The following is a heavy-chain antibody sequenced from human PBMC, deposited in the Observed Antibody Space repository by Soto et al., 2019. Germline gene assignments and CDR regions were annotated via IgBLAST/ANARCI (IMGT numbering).Heavy chain of an antibody. J-gene: IGHJ6*04. CDR2: IDNAGTDS. Sequence: EVQLVESGGGLVQPGGSLRLSCAASGFTLSGRSMHWVRQAPGKGLVWVSGIDNAGTDSTYADSVKGRFTSSRDNAKNMLYLHMNRLRVEDTAVYYCARGWFGPDVWGKGTTVTVSS. CDR1: GFTLSGRS. CDR3: ARGWFGPDV. V-gene: IGHV3-74*01. D-gene: IGHD3-10*01.